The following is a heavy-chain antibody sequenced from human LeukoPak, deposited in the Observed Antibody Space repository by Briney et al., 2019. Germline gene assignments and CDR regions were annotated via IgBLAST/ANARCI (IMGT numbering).Heavy chain of an antibody. J-gene: IGHJ3*02. V-gene: IGHV1-69*06. Sequence: SVKVSCKASGDTFMYSTISWVRQAPGQGLEWMGGIIPIFGSANYAQNFQGRVTITADKSTGTAYMELSSLRSEDTAMYYCAKDQDDYDTSGYAFEIWGQGTMVTVSS. D-gene: IGHD3-22*01. CDR2: IIPIFGSA. CDR1: GDTFMYST. CDR3: AKDQDDYDTSGYAFEI.